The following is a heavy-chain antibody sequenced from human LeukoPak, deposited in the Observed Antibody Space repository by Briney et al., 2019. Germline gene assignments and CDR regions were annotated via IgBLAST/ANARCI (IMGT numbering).Heavy chain of an antibody. CDR3: ARERAACGGDCNDY. D-gene: IGHD2-21*02. Sequence: GGSLRLSCAASGFTFSSYEMNWVRQAPGKGLEWISYISSSVSDIFYADSVKGRFTISRDNAKSSLYLQMNSLRVEDTAVYYCARERAACGGDCNDYWGQGTLVTVSS. CDR2: ISSSVSDI. V-gene: IGHV3-48*03. J-gene: IGHJ4*02. CDR1: GFTFSSYE.